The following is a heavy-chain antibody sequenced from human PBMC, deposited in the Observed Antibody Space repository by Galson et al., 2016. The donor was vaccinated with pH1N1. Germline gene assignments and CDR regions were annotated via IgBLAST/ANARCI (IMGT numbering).Heavy chain of an antibody. D-gene: IGHD5-18*01. V-gene: IGHV1-24*01. CDR1: GYSLTELS. J-gene: IGHJ4*02. Sequence: SVKVSCKVSGYSLTELSMHWVRLAPGKGLEWMGGLDPAIGETVYAQKFQGRVTITADKSRSTAYMELSSLKSEDTAVYFCARARGHAAMDPFDFWGQGTLVTVSS. CDR2: LDPAIGET. CDR3: ARARGHAAMDPFDF.